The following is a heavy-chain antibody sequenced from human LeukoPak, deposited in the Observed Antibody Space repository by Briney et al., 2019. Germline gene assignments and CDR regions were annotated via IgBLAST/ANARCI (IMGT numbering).Heavy chain of an antibody. D-gene: IGHD6-13*01. V-gene: IGHV3-21*01. J-gene: IGHJ4*02. CDR1: GFTFSSYS. Sequence: GSLRLSCAASGFTFSSYSMNWVRQAPGKGLEWVSSISSSSSYLYYADSVKGRFTISRDNAKNSLYLQMNSPRAEDTAVYYCARACRSIAAAANYWGQGTLVTVSS. CDR3: ARACRSIAAAANY. CDR2: ISSSSSYL.